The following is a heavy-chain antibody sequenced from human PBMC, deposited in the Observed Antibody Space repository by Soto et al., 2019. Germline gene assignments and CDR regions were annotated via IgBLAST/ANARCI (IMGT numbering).Heavy chain of an antibody. CDR3: AKEVVYYDILTGYSTHPTYYYYMDV. CDR1: GFTFSSYA. V-gene: IGHV3-23*01. CDR2: ISGSGGST. Sequence: GGSLRLSCAASGFTFSSYAMSWVRQAPGKGLEWVSAISGSGGSTYYADSVKGRFTISRDNSKNTLYLQMNSLRAEDTAVYYCAKEVVYYDILTGYSTHPTYYYYMDVWGKGTTVTVSS. D-gene: IGHD3-9*01. J-gene: IGHJ6*03.